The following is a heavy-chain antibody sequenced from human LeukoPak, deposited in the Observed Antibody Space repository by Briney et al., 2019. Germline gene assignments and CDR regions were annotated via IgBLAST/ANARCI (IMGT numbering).Heavy chain of an antibody. CDR1: GGSISSYY. J-gene: IGHJ4*02. V-gene: IGHV4-59*01. CDR2: VFYSGST. Sequence: SETLSLTCTIFGGSISSYYWSWIRQPPGKGLEWIGYVFYSGSTNYNPSLKSGVTISIDTSKNQFSLKLRSVTAADTAVYYCARANGDILTGYRRLYYFDYWGQGTLVTASS. CDR3: ARANGDILTGYRRLYYFDY. D-gene: IGHD3-9*01.